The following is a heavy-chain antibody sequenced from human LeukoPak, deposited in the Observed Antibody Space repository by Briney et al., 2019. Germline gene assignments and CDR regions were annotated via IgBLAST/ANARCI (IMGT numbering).Heavy chain of an antibody. V-gene: IGHV1-2*06. CDR1: GYTFTGYY. Sequence: ASVKVSCKASGYTFTGYYMHWVRQAPGQGLEWMGRINPNSGGTNYAQKFQGRVTMTRDTSISTAYMELSRLRSDDTAVYYCARGTVGATGSDYWGQRTLVTVSS. CDR2: INPNSGGT. D-gene: IGHD1-26*01. J-gene: IGHJ4*02. CDR3: ARGTVGATGSDY.